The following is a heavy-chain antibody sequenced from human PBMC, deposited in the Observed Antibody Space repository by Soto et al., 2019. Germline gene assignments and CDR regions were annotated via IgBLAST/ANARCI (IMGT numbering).Heavy chain of an antibody. D-gene: IGHD2-2*02. CDR2: IYYSGST. Sequence: SETLSLTCTVSGGSISSGDYYWSWIRQPPGKGLEWIGYIYYSGSTYYNPSLKSRVTISVDTSKNQFSLKLSSVTAADTAVYYCARNRIDCSSTSCYIGWFDPWGQGTLVTV. CDR3: ARNRIDCSSTSCYIGWFDP. CDR1: GGSISSGDYY. J-gene: IGHJ5*02. V-gene: IGHV4-30-4*01.